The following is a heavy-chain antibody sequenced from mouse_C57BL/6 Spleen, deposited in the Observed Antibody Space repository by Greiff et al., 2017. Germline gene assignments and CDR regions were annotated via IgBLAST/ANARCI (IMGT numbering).Heavy chain of an antibody. CDR2: IYSGSGST. CDR1: GYTFTSYW. Sequence: QVHVKQPGAELVKPGASVKMSCKASGYTFTSYWITWVKQRPGQGLEWIGEIYSGSGSTNYNEKFMSKATLTVYTTTSTAYMQLSSLTSEDSAVYYCARSELTGFDYWGQGTTLTVSS. J-gene: IGHJ2*01. V-gene: IGHV1-55*01. CDR3: ARSELTGFDY. D-gene: IGHD4-1*01.